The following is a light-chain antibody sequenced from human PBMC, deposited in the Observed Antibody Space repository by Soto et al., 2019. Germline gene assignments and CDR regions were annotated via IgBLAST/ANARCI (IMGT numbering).Light chain of an antibody. V-gene: IGLV1-51*01. CDR3: ATGGANLRV. J-gene: IGLJ3*02. Sequence: QSVLTQPPSVSAAPGQKVIISCSGSSSNIGDHYVFWYQQFPGTAPRLLIYDDNKRPPGIPDRFSGSKSGTSATLGITGLQTGDEADYYCATGGANLRVFGGGTKLTVL. CDR1: SSNIGDHY. CDR2: DDN.